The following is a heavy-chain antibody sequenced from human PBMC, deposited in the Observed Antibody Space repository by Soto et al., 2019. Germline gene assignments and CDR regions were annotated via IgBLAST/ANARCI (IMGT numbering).Heavy chain of an antibody. J-gene: IGHJ1*01. V-gene: IGHV3-30-3*01. Sequence: GSLRLSCVASGFIFSDYAMHWARQAPGKGLEWVALISPAGTNQYYADSAKGRFTISRDNSKNTLYLQMNSLRPEDTGLYYCAWENSRISPRLFQHWGHGTLVTVSS. D-gene: IGHD6-6*01. CDR3: AWENSRISPRLFQH. CDR2: ISPAGTNQ. CDR1: GFIFSDYA.